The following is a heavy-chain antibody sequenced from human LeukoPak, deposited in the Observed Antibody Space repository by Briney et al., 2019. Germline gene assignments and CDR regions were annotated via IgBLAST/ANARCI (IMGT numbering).Heavy chain of an antibody. CDR3: ARGSSGWYSIDY. V-gene: IGHV4-4*07. CDR2: IYSSGTT. CDR1: GGSITNSY. Sequence: SETLSLTCTVSGGSITNSYWSWLRQPVGKGLEWIGRIYSSGTTNYNPSLTGRVGISIDTSKNQFSLKLNSVTAADTAVYYCARGSSGWYSIDYWGQGALVTVSS. J-gene: IGHJ4*01. D-gene: IGHD6-19*01.